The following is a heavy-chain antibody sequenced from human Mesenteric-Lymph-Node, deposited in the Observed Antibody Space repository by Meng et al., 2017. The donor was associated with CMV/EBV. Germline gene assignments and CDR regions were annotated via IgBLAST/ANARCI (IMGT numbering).Heavy chain of an antibody. D-gene: IGHD6-6*01. CDR2: ISSSSSYI. CDR3: ARDLSSSTGMDV. J-gene: IGHJ6*02. V-gene: IGHV3-21*01. CDR1: GFTFSSYS. Sequence: ESLKISCAASGFTFSSYSMNWVRQAPGKGLEWVSSISSSSSYIYYADSVKGRFTISRDNAKNSLYLQMNSLRAEDTAVYYCARDLSSSTGMDVWGQGTTVTVSS.